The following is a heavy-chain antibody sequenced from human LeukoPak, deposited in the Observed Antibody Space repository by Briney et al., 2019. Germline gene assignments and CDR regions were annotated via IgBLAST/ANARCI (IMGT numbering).Heavy chain of an antibody. J-gene: IGHJ4*02. CDR1: GYTFTSYG. CDR2: ISAYNGNT. V-gene: IGHV1-18*01. CDR3: ARGPISRYDYVWGSYRYPDY. D-gene: IGHD3-16*02. Sequence: ASVKVSCKASGYTFTSYGISWVRQAPGQGLEWMGWISAYNGNTNYAQKLQGRVTMTTDTSTSTAYMELRSLRSDDTAVYYCARGPISRYDYVWGSYRYPDYWGQGTLVTVSS.